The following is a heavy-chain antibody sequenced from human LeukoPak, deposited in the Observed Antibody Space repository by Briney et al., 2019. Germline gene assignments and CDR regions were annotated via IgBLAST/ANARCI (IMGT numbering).Heavy chain of an antibody. D-gene: IGHD1-26*01. CDR3: ARDPSGSYEAFDI. CDR2: ISSSGSTI. J-gene: IGHJ3*02. Sequence: GGSLRLSCAASGFTFSSYEMNWVRQAPGKGLEWVSYISSSGSTIYYADSVKGRFTISRDNAENSLYLQMNSLRAEDTAVYYCARDPSGSYEAFDIWGQGTMVTVSS. V-gene: IGHV3-48*03. CDR1: GFTFSSYE.